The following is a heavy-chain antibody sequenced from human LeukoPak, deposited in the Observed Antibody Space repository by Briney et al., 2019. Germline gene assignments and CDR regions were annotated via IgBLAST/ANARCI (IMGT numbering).Heavy chain of an antibody. V-gene: IGHV3-11*04. CDR3: AKDWAYYYDNYGIDY. D-gene: IGHD3-22*01. CDR2: ISSSGSTI. Sequence: NPGGSLRLSCAASGFTFSDYYMSWIRQAPGKGLEWVSYISSSGSTIDYADSVRGRFTISRDNAKNSLYLQMNSLRAEDTAVYYCAKDWAYYYDNYGIDYWGQGTLVTVSS. CDR1: GFTFSDYY. J-gene: IGHJ4*02.